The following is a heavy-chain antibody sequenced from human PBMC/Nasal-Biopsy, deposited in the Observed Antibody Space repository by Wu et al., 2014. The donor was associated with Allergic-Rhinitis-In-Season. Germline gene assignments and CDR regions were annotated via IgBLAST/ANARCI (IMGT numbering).Heavy chain of an antibody. CDR3: ARGGYDILTGYYHTHAFDI. CDR2: GGST. D-gene: IGHD3-9*01. V-gene: IGHV3-20*03. Sequence: GGSTGYADSVKGRFTISRDNAKNSLYLQMNSLRAEDTAVYYCARGGYDILTGYYHTHAFDIWGQGTMVTVSS. J-gene: IGHJ3*02.